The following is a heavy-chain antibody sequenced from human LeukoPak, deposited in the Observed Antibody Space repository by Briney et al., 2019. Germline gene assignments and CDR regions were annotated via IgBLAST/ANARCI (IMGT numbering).Heavy chain of an antibody. J-gene: IGHJ4*02. V-gene: IGHV4-34*01. CDR1: GGSITGYY. Sequence: SETLSLTCAVYGGSITGYYWSWIRQPPGKGLEWVGEIHYTGATSYNPSLKSRATISIDTSKHQVSRKLSSVTAADTAVYYCARGNILSGYCFDFWGQGALVTVSS. D-gene: IGHD3-9*01. CDR3: ARGNILSGYCFDF. CDR2: IHYTGAT.